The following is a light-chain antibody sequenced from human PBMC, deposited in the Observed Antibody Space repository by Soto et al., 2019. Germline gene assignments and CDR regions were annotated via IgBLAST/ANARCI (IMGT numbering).Light chain of an antibody. CDR1: QSISSN. V-gene: IGKV3-15*01. CDR3: QQYNNWPPVT. J-gene: IGKJ4*01. Sequence: EIVMTQSPAILSVSPGERATLSCRANQSISSNLAWYQQKPGQAPRLLIYGAATRATGIPARFSGGGSGTEFTLTISSLQSEDFAVYYCQQYNNWPPVTFGGGTKVDIK. CDR2: GAA.